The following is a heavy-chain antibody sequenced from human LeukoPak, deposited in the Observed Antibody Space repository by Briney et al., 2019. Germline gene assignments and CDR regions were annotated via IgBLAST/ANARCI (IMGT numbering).Heavy chain of an antibody. CDR3: ARGKVNEWLPYYYYGMDV. Sequence: ASVKVSCKASGYTFTSYAMHWVRQAPGQRLEWMGWINAGNGNAKYSQKLQGRVTMTTDTSTSTAYMELRSLRSDDTAVYYCARGKVNEWLPYYYYGMDVWGQGTTVTVSS. CDR1: GYTFTSYA. CDR2: INAGNGNA. D-gene: IGHD3-3*01. V-gene: IGHV1-3*01. J-gene: IGHJ6*02.